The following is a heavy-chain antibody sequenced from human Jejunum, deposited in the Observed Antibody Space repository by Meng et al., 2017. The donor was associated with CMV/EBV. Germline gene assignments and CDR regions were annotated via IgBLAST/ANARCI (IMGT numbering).Heavy chain of an antibody. D-gene: IGHD2-2*01. J-gene: IGHJ6*02. CDR2: ISYDGRSD. V-gene: IGHV3-30*02. CDR1: GLTFSSNG. Sequence: CAASGLTFSSNGMHWVRQAPGRGLEWVAFISYDGRSDSYADSVRGRFTISRDTSKYTLYLQMNSLRTEDTAVYHCAKSYNYAMDVWGQGTTVTVSS. CDR3: AKSYNYAMDV.